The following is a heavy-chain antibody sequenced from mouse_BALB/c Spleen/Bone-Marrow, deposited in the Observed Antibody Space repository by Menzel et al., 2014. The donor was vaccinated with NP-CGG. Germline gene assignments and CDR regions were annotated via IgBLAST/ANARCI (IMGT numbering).Heavy chain of an antibody. Sequence: VQLQQSGAELMKAGASVKISCKATGYTFSSYWIEWVKQRPGHGLEWIGEILPGSGNTNYNEKFKGKATFTADTSSNTAYMQLSSLTSEDSAVYYCARERGYWGQGTLVTVSA. V-gene: IGHV1-9*01. CDR2: ILPGSGNT. CDR3: ARERGY. J-gene: IGHJ3*01. CDR1: GYTFSSYW.